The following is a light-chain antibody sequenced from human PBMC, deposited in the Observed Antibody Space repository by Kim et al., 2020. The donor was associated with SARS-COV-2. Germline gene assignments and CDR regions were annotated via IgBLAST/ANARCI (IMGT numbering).Light chain of an antibody. J-gene: IGKJ5*01. V-gene: IGKV3-20*01. Sequence: EIVLTQSPGTLSLSPGETATLSCRASQTVRSNHLAWYQQKPGQAPRPLMYGASLRSTGIPDRFSGSGSGTDFTLTISRLEPEDFGVFYCQQYGTSPTTFGQGTRLEIK. CDR3: QQYGTSPTT. CDR1: QTVRSNH. CDR2: GAS.